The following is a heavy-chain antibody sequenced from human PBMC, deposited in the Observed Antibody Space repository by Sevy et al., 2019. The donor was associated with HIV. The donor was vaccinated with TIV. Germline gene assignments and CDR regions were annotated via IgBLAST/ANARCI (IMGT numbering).Heavy chain of an antibody. V-gene: IGHV1-24*01. Sequence: ASVKVSCKVSGYTLSELSMHWVRQAPGKGLEWMGGFEPQGDETMYAQRFQGRVTMTEDTSTDTAYMELSSLTSEDTAVYYCARGNQGVPAAILDWFDPWGQGTLVTVSS. CDR3: ARGNQGVPAAILDWFDP. CDR2: FEPQGDET. CDR1: GYTLSELS. J-gene: IGHJ5*02. D-gene: IGHD2-2*01.